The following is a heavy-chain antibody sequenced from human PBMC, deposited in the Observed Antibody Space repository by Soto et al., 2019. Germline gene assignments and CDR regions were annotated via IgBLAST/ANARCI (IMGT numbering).Heavy chain of an antibody. CDR3: ARFMGSGSYPYYYSGMDV. CDR2: IYPGDSDT. V-gene: IGHV5-51*01. CDR1: GYSFTSYW. Sequence: ESLKIPYRGFGYSFTSYWIGWVRQIPGKGLEWMGIIYPGDSDTRYSPSFQGQVTISADKSISTAYLQWSSLKASDTAMYYCARFMGSGSYPYYYSGMDVWGQGTTVTVSS. J-gene: IGHJ6*02. D-gene: IGHD3-10*01.